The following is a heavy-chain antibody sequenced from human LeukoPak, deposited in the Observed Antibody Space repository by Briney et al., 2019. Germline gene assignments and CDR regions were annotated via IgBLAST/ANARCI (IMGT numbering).Heavy chain of an antibody. J-gene: IGHJ3*02. CDR3: AKDIRAVAGASSAFDI. Sequence: GGSLRLSCAASGFTFDDYAMHWVRQAPGKGLEWVSGISWISGSIGYADSVKGRFTISRDNAKNSLYLQMNSLRAEDRALYYCAKDIRAVAGASSAFDIWGQGTMVTVSS. CDR2: ISWISGSI. CDR1: GFTFDDYA. V-gene: IGHV3-9*01. D-gene: IGHD6-19*01.